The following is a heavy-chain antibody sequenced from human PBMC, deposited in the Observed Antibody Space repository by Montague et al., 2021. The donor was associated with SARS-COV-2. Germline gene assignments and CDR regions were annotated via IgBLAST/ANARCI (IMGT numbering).Heavy chain of an antibody. Sequence: SETLSLTCAGDSDSVGGEFRRRMGEHTGKVLERTGHIYYSGSNNYNPSLKSRVTISVDTSKNQFSLKLSSVTAAYTVVYYCARGAGYSSRWYLAFEIWGQGTMDTFSS. CDR1: SDSVGGEF. CDR2: IYYSGSN. J-gene: IGHJ3*02. D-gene: IGHD6-13*01. V-gene: IGHV4-59*02. CDR3: ARGAGYSSRWYLAFEI.